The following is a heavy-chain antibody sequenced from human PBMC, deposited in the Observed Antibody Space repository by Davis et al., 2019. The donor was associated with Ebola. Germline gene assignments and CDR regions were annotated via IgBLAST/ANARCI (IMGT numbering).Heavy chain of an antibody. V-gene: IGHV1-24*01. Sequence: AASVKVSCKVSGYTLTELYIHWVRQAPGKGLEWMGGFDPEDGETIYAQKFQGRVTMTEDTFTDTAYMELSSLRSEDTAMYFCAGAGPSSAFLLSGGMDVWGQGTTVTVSS. CDR3: AGAGPSSAFLLSGGMDV. CDR2: FDPEDGET. J-gene: IGHJ6*02. D-gene: IGHD6-13*01. CDR1: GYTLTELY.